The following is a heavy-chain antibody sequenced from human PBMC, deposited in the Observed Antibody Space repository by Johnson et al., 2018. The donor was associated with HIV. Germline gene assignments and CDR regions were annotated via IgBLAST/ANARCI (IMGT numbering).Heavy chain of an antibody. CDR2: IHWNGGST. V-gene: IGHV3-20*04. Sequence: EVQLVESGGGLVKPGGSLRLSCVASGFSFDDFAVSWVRQVPGRGLEWVSGIHWNGGSTAYGDSVKGRFTISRDNAKNSLYLQMNSLRAGDTAVYYCARGAGYNFWSGYYAGRNAFDIWGQGTMVTVSS. CDR1: GFSFDDFA. D-gene: IGHD3-3*01. CDR3: ARGAGYNFWSGYYAGRNAFDI. J-gene: IGHJ3*02.